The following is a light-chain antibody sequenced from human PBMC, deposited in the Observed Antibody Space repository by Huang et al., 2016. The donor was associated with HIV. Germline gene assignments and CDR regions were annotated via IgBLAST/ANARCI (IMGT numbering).Light chain of an antibody. CDR3: LQHNNYPYT. Sequence: DIQMTQSPSAMSASVGDRVVITCRARQDISNYLAWFQQRPGKVPERLIFAASSLQSGVPSRFSGSGSVTEFTLTISSLQPEDFATYYCLQHNNYPYTFGQGTKLEIK. CDR2: AAS. CDR1: QDISNY. J-gene: IGKJ2*01. V-gene: IGKV1-17*03.